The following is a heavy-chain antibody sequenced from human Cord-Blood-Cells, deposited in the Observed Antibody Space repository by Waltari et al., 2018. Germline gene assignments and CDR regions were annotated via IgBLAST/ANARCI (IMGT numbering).Heavy chain of an antibody. Sequence: QVQLQESGPGLVKPSETLSLTCAVSGYSISSGYYWGWIRQPPGKGLEWIGSIYHSGNTHYNQSLKSRVTISVDTSKSQFSLKLSSVTAADTAVYYCARTSGSSSWYRGDYFDYWGQGTLVTVSS. J-gene: IGHJ4*02. CDR3: ARTSGSSSWYRGDYFDY. CDR1: GYSISSGYY. V-gene: IGHV4-38-2*01. D-gene: IGHD6-13*01. CDR2: IYHSGNT.